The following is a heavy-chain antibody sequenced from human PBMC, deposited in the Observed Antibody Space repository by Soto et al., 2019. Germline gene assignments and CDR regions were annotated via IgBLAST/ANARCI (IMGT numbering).Heavy chain of an antibody. V-gene: IGHV3-23*01. Sequence: EVQLLESGGGLVQPGGSLRLSCAASGFTFSSYAMSWVRQAPGKGLEWVSAISGSGGSTYYADSVKGRFTISRDNSKITLYLKMNSLRGEDTAVYYCGKRGDRMVTTQDYYRDVWGKGTTVTVSS. J-gene: IGHJ6*03. CDR2: ISGSGGST. CDR3: GKRGDRMVTTQDYYRDV. D-gene: IGHD4-17*01. CDR1: GFTFSSYA.